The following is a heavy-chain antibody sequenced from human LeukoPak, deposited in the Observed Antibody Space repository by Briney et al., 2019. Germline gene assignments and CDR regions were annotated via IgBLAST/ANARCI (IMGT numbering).Heavy chain of an antibody. V-gene: IGHV4-31*03. CDR2: IYYGGST. Sequence: SQTLSLTCTVSGGSISSGGYYWSWIRQHPGKGLEWIGYIYYGGSTYYNPSLKSRVTISVDTSKNQFSLKLSSVTAADTAVYYCAREWYSSNYYYYGMDVWGQGTTVTVSS. J-gene: IGHJ6*02. CDR1: GGSISSGGYY. D-gene: IGHD6-13*01. CDR3: AREWYSSNYYYYGMDV.